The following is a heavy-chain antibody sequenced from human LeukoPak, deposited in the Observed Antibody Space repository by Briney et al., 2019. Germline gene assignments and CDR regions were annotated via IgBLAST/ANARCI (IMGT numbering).Heavy chain of an antibody. Sequence: SETLSLTCAVSGYSISSGYYWGWIRQPPGKGLEWIGSIYHSGSTYYNPSLKSRVTISVDTSKNQFSLKPSSVTAADTAVYYCARQGDQLLSLNWFDPWAREPWSPSPQ. CDR1: GYSISSGYY. CDR2: IYHSGST. V-gene: IGHV4-38-2*01. CDR3: ARQGDQLLSLNWFDP. D-gene: IGHD2-2*01. J-gene: IGHJ5*02.